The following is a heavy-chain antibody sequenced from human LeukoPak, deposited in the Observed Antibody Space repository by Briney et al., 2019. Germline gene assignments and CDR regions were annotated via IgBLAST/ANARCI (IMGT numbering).Heavy chain of an antibody. CDR3: ARALTTLTYEGY. J-gene: IGHJ4*02. Sequence: GGSLRLSCAASGFTFSDHFMTWIRQAPGKGLEWISYISGSGATYYADSVKGRFTVSRDNAKDSLYLQMNSLRAEDTAVYYCARALTTLTYEGYWGQGTLVTVSS. CDR2: ISGSGAT. CDR1: GFTFSDHF. V-gene: IGHV3-69-1*01. D-gene: IGHD1-1*01.